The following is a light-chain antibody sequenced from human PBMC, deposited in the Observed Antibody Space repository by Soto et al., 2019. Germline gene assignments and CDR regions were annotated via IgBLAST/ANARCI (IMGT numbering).Light chain of an antibody. CDR3: QQYKSFWT. Sequence: EIVMTQSPATLSVSPGERATLSCRASQSISSNLAWYQQKLGQAPRLLIYRASTRATGIPARFSGSGSGTEFTLTISSLQSEDFATYDCQQYKSFWTFGQGTKVDIK. V-gene: IGKV3-15*01. CDR2: RAS. CDR1: QSISSN. J-gene: IGKJ1*01.